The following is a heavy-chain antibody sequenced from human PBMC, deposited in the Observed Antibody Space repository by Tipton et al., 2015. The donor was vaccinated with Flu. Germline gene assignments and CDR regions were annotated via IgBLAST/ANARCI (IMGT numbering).Heavy chain of an antibody. CDR2: IYTSGST. D-gene: IGHD3-22*01. CDR3: ARDGYYYDSSDLDY. J-gene: IGHJ4*02. Sequence: LRLSCTVSGGSISSYYWSWIRQPAGKGLEWIGRIYTSGSTNYNPSLKSRVTMSVDTSKNQFSLKLSSVTAADTAVYYCARDGYYYDSSDLDYWGQGALVTVSS. CDR1: GGSISSYY. V-gene: IGHV4-4*07.